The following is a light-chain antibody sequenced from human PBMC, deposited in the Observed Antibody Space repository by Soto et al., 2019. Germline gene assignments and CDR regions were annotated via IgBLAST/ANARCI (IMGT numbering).Light chain of an antibody. Sequence: EIVLTQSPGTLSLSPGERATLSCRASQNVTSNYLAWYQQKPGQAPRLLIFGASGRSTGVPDGFSGSGSGTDFTLTISRLEPEDFAVYYCQQYSSSSTFGQGTRLEIK. J-gene: IGKJ2*02. V-gene: IGKV3-20*01. CDR2: GAS. CDR3: QQYSSSST. CDR1: QNVTSNY.